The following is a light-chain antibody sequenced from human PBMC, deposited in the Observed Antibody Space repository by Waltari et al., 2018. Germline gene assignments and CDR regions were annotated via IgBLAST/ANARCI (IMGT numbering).Light chain of an antibody. V-gene: IGLV3-21*04. J-gene: IGLJ3*02. Sequence: SYVLTQPPSVSVAPGKTARISCGGNNIGTKSVHWYQQKPGQAPVLVIYHDSDRPSGIPELFSGSNSGNTATLTISRVEAGDEADYYCQVWNSSSDHRVFGGGTKLTVL. CDR1: NIGTKS. CDR3: QVWNSSSDHRV. CDR2: HDS.